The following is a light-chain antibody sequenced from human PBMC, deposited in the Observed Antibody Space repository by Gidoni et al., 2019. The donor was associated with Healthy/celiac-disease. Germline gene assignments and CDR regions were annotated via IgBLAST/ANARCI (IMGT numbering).Light chain of an antibody. CDR3: QQYNVYPLT. V-gene: IGKV1-5*03. Sequence: IQMTQSPSALSASVGDRVTITCRASQSINTWLAWYQQKPGKAPKLLMYEASTLESGVPSRFSGSGSETEFTLIITGLHPDDFATYYCQQYNVYPLTFGGGTKVEIK. CDR2: EAS. CDR1: QSINTW. J-gene: IGKJ4*01.